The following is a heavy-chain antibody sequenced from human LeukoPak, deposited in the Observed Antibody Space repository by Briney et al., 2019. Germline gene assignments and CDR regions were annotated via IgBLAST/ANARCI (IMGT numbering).Heavy chain of an antibody. V-gene: IGHV4-4*07. CDR1: GDSISTYY. CDR3: VKEGGLA. CDR2: INTSGTT. J-gene: IGHJ4*02. Sequence: SETLSLTCTVSGDSISTYYWTWIRQPAGKRLEWIGRINTSGTTNYNPSLKSRVTMSVDTSKNQFSLKLSSVTAADTAVYYCVKEGGLAWGQGTLVTVSS. D-gene: IGHD2-15*01.